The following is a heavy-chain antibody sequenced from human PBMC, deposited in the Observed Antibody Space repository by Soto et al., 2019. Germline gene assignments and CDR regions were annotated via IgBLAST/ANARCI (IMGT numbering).Heavy chain of an antibody. V-gene: IGHV1-3*01. D-gene: IGHD3-3*01. CDR3: AGYDFWSGYPFDP. CDR1: GYTFTSYA. Sequence: ASVKVSCKASGYTFTSYAMHWVRQAPGQRLEWMGWINAGNGNTKYSQKFQGRVTITRDTSASTAYMELSSLRSEDTAVYYCAGYDFWSGYPFDPWGQGTLVTVSS. CDR2: INAGNGNT. J-gene: IGHJ5*02.